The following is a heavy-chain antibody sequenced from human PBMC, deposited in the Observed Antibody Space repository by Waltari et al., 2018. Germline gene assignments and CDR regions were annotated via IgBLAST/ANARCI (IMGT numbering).Heavy chain of an antibody. D-gene: IGHD2-2*02. CDR2: INHSGST. V-gene: IGHV4-34*01. J-gene: IGHJ6*03. Sequence: QVQLQQWGAGLLKPSETLSLTCAVYGGSFSGYYWSWIRQPPGKGLEWIGEINHSGSTNYNPSLKSRVTISVDTSKNQFSLKLSSVTAAVTAVYYCARGRIEYQLLYTYYYYYYMDVWGKGTTVTVSS. CDR1: GGSFSGYY. CDR3: ARGRIEYQLLYTYYYYYYMDV.